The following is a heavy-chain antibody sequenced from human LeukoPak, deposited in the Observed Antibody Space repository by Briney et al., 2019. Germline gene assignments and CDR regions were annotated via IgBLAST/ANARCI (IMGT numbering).Heavy chain of an antibody. J-gene: IGHJ4*02. D-gene: IGHD3-10*01. Sequence: ASVTVSCKASGYTFTSYGITWVRQAPGQGLEWMGWISTYNGNTNYAQNLQDRLTMTTDASTSTTYMELRSLRSDDTAVHYCARDRSMVRGESDYWGQGTLVTVSS. V-gene: IGHV1-18*01. CDR1: GYTFTSYG. CDR2: ISTYNGNT. CDR3: ARDRSMVRGESDY.